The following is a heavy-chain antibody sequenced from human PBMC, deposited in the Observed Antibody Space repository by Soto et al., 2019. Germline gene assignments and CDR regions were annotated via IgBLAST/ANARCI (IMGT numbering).Heavy chain of an antibody. J-gene: IGHJ3*02. Sequence: GASVKVTCKASGYTFTGYDMHWGRQAPAQGLEWMGWINPNSGGTNYAQKFQGWVTMTRDTSISTAYMELSRLRSDDTAVYYCATAYDSSCYYYLVAFDIWGRGTMVPGSS. CDR1: GYTFTGYD. CDR3: ATAYDSSCYYYLVAFDI. D-gene: IGHD3-22*01. V-gene: IGHV1-2*04. CDR2: INPNSGGT.